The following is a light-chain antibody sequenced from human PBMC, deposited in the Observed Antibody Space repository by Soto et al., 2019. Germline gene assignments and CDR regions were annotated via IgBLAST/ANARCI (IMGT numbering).Light chain of an antibody. CDR2: DVS. CDR3: CSYAGTYIYI. CDR1: SSDVGAYNY. J-gene: IGLJ1*01. V-gene: IGLV2-11*01. Sequence: QSVLTQPRSVSGSPGQSVTISCTGTSSDVGAYNYVSWYQQHPGKAPKVMIFDVSKRPSGVPDRFSGSKSGNTASLTISGLQAEDEADYYCCSYAGTYIYILGTGTKVTVL.